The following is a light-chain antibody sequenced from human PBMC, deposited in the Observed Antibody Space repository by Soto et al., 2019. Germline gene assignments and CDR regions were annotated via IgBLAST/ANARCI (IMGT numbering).Light chain of an antibody. V-gene: IGLV2-14*01. CDR1: GSDVGGYNY. J-gene: IGLJ2*01. Sequence: QSALTQPASVSGSPGQSITISCTGTGSDVGGYNYVSWYQQHPGKAPKVMIYEVSNRPSGVSNRFSGSKSGNTASLTISGLQAEDEADYYCSSYASSSTWVFGGGTKLTV. CDR3: SSYASSSTWV. CDR2: EVS.